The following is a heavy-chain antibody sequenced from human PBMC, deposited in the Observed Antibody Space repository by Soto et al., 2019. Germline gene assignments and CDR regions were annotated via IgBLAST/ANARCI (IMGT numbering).Heavy chain of an antibody. CDR1: GGTFSSYA. Sequence: SVKVSCKASGGTFSSYAISWVRQAPGQGLEWMGGIIPIFGTANYAQKFQGRVTITADKSTSTAYMELSSLRSEDTAVYYCARTNYYDSSGYYSPADVWGQGTTVTVSS. CDR3: ARTNYYDSSGYYSPADV. CDR2: IIPIFGTA. D-gene: IGHD3-22*01. V-gene: IGHV1-69*06. J-gene: IGHJ6*02.